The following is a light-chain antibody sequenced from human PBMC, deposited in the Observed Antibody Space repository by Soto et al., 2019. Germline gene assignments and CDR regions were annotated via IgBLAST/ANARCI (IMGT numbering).Light chain of an antibody. CDR2: GAS. V-gene: IGKV3-20*01. CDR3: QQYGSSPKT. J-gene: IGKJ1*01. CDR1: QSVSSS. Sequence: EIVLTQSPATLSLSPGERATLSCRASQSVSSSLVWYQQKPGQAPRLLMFGASSRATGIPDRFSGSGSGTDFTLTISRLEPEDFALYYCQQYGSSPKTFGQGTKVDIK.